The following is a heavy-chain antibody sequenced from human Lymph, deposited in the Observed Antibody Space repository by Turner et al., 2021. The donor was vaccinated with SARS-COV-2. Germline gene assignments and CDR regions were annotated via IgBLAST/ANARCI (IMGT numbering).Heavy chain of an antibody. V-gene: IGHV1-2*02. CDR3: ARSRDLQSMVRGVDPFDY. Sequence: QVQLMQSGAEVRKPGASVKVSCKASGYTFTGYYMHWVRQAPGQGLECMGWINPNSGGTNYAQKCQGRVTMTRDTSISTAYMELSRLRSDDTAVYYCARSRDLQSMVRGVDPFDYWGQGTLVTVSS. D-gene: IGHD3-10*01. CDR1: GYTFTGYY. CDR2: INPNSGGT. J-gene: IGHJ4*02.